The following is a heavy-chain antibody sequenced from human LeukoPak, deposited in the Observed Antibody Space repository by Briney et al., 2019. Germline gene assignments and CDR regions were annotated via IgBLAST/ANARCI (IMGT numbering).Heavy chain of an antibody. CDR1: GGSISSYY. V-gene: IGHV4-34*01. D-gene: IGHD3-10*01. CDR3: ARHHHSRRWLPGITMVRGAQFDL. J-gene: IGHJ2*01. CDR2: INHSGST. Sequence: TSETPSLTCTVSGGSISSYYWSWIRQPPGKGLEWIGEINHSGSTNYNPSLKSRVTISVDTSKNQFSLKLSSVTAADTAVYYCARHHHSRRWLPGITMVRGAQFDLWGRGTLVTVSS.